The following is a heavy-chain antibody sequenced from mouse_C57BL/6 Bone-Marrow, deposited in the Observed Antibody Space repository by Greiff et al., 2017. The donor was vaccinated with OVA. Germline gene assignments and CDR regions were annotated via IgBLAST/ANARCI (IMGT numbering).Heavy chain of an antibody. V-gene: IGHV1-61*01. D-gene: IGHD1-1*01. CDR2: IYPSDSET. CDR3: ARYGYYGSRDY. CDR1: GYTFTSYW. Sequence: QVQLQQPGAELVRPGSSVKLSSKASGYTFTSYWMDWVKQRPGQGLEWIGNIYPSDSETHYNQKFKDKATLTVDKSSSTAYMQLSSLTSEDSAVYYCARYGYYGSRDYWGQGTLVTVSA. J-gene: IGHJ3*01.